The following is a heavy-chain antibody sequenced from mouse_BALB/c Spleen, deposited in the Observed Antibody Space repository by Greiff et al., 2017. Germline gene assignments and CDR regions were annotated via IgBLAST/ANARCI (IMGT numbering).Heavy chain of an antibody. CDR1: GYSITSGYY. Sequence: ESGPGLVKPSQSLSLTCSVTGYSITSGYYWNWIRQFPGNKLEWMGYISYDGSNNYNPSLKNRISITRDTSENQFFLKLNSVTTEDTATYYCARITTPYYFDYWGQGTTLTVSS. V-gene: IGHV3-6*02. CDR3: ARITTPYYFDY. J-gene: IGHJ2*01. D-gene: IGHD1-1*01. CDR2: ISYDGSN.